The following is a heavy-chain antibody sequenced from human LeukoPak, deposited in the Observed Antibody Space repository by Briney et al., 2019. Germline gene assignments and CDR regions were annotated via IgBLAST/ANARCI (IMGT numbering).Heavy chain of an antibody. CDR2: IYSSGST. CDR1: GGSVSDFY. D-gene: IGHD6-19*01. V-gene: IGHV4-59*02. J-gene: IGHJ6*03. Sequence: SETLSLTCSVSGGSVSDFYWSWIRQSPGQGLEYIAHIYSSGSTNYNPSLKSRVTISIDTSRNTFSLKMTSVTAADTAVYYCARRVGWPTTTYYYMDVWGRGTTVTIS. CDR3: ARRVGWPTTTYYYMDV.